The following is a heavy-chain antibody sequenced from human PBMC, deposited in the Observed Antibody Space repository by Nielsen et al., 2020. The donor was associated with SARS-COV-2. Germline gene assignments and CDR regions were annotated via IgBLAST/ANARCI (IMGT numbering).Heavy chain of an antibody. D-gene: IGHD6-19*01. CDR1: GASIRSYY. CDR2: IHSIGST. V-gene: IGHV4-59*12. Sequence: SETLSLTCTVSGASIRSYYWSWLRQPPGKGLEWIGYIHSIGSTNYNPSLKSRVTISADTSKNQFSLRLTSVSAADAAVYYRATVGSGWYKFFDYWGQGALVTVSS. CDR3: ATVGSGWYKFFDY. J-gene: IGHJ4*02.